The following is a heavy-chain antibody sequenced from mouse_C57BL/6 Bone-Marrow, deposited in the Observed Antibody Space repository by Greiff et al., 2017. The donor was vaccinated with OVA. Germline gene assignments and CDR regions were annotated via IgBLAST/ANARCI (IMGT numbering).Heavy chain of an antibody. CDR1: GYAFSSSW. CDR2: IYPGDGDT. V-gene: IGHV1-82*01. J-gene: IGHJ2*01. CDR3: ARHEDGYYASYFDY. D-gene: IGHD2-3*01. Sequence: VQLQQSGPELVKPGASVKISCKASGYAFSSSWMNWVKQRPGKGLEWIGRIYPGDGDTNYNGKFKGKATLTADKSSSTAYMQLSSRTSEDSAVYVCARHEDGYYASYFDYWGQGTTLTVSS.